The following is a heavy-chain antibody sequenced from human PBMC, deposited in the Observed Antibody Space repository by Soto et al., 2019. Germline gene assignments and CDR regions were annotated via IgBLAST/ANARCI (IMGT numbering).Heavy chain of an antibody. V-gene: IGHV4-39*01. CDR3: ARLEVFRAHYYYYYYMDV. J-gene: IGHJ6*03. CDR1: GGSISSSSYY. D-gene: IGHD3-3*01. CDR2: IYYSGST. Sequence: PSETLSLTCTVSGGSISSSSYYWGWIRQPPGKGLEWIGSIYYSGSTYYNPSLKSRVTISVDTSKNQFSLKLSSVTAADTAVYYCARLEVFRAHYYYYYYMDVWGKGTTVTVSS.